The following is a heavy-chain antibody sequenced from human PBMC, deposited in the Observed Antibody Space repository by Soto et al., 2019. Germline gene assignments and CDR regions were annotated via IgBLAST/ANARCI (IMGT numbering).Heavy chain of an antibody. V-gene: IGHV4-31*03. CDR2: IYYSGST. Sequence: SETLSLSCTVSGGSISSGGYYWSWFRQHPGKGLEWIGYIYYSGSTNSNPSLKSRLTISVDTSKNQFSLKLSSLTAADTAVYYCARGGDYFDYWGQGTLVTVSS. CDR1: GGSISSGGYY. CDR3: ARGGDYFDY. J-gene: IGHJ4*02.